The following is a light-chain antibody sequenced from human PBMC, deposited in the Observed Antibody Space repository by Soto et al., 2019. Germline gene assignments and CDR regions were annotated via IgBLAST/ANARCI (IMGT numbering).Light chain of an antibody. J-gene: IGKJ3*01. CDR1: QSVSSDY. CDR3: QQYGSSPIT. V-gene: IGKV3-20*01. CDR2: GAS. Sequence: EIVLTQSPGTLSLSRGDRATLSCRASQSVSSDYLAWYQQKPGQAPRLLIFGASIRATGISDRFGGSGSGTDLTLTISRLEPEDFAVYSCQQYGSSPITFGPGTKVDIK.